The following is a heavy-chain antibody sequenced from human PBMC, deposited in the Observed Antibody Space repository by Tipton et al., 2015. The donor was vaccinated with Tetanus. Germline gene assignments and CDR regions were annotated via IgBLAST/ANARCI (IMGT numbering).Heavy chain of an antibody. J-gene: IGHJ2*01. Sequence: TLSLTCTVSGGSISTYYWSWIRQPPGKGLECIGYIYYSGNTNYNPSLKSRVTISVDTSKNQFSLRLSSVTAADTAVYYCARGGSYSYGPRGFDLWGRGTLVTVSS. V-gene: IGHV4-59*01. CDR2: IYYSGNT. CDR1: GGSISTYY. D-gene: IGHD5-18*01. CDR3: ARGGSYSYGPRGFDL.